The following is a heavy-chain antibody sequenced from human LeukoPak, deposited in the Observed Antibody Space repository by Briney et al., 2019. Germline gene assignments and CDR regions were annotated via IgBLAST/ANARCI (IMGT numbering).Heavy chain of an antibody. J-gene: IGHJ4*02. CDR1: GGSISSYY. V-gene: IGHV4-59*01. Sequence: PETLSLTCTVSGGSISSYYWSWIRQPPGKGLEWIGYIYYSGSTNYNPSLKSRVTISVDTSKNQFSLKLSSVTAADTAVYYCARAPVEMATYFDYWGQGTLVTVSS. CDR3: ARAPVEMATYFDY. D-gene: IGHD5-24*01. CDR2: IYYSGST.